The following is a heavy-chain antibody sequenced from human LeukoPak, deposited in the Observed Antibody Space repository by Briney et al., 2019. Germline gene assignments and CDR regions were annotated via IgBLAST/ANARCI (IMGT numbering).Heavy chain of an antibody. CDR3: ARGIDY. V-gene: IGHV3-21*01. CDR2: ISSSSSHI. J-gene: IGHJ4*02. CDR1: GFTFSSYS. Sequence: GGSLRPSCAASGFTFSSYSMNWVRQAPGKGLEWVSSISSSSSHIYYADSVKGRFTISRDNAKNSLYLQMNSLRAEDTAVYYCARGIDYWGQGTLVTVSS.